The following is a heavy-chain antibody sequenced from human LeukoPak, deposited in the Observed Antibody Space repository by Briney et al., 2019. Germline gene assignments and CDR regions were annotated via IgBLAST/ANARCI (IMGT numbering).Heavy chain of an antibody. CDR3: AKEGRPKSRGGYYDY. CDR1: GFSFSSYA. CDR2: VNENGGRT. D-gene: IGHD3-22*01. Sequence: GGSLRLSCAASGFSFSSYAMGWVRQAPGKGLEWVSTVNENGGRTYYADSAKGRFTMSRDNSKDTLYLQMNSLRAEDTAVYYCAKEGRPKSRGGYYDYWGQGTRVTVSS. V-gene: IGHV3-23*01. J-gene: IGHJ4*02.